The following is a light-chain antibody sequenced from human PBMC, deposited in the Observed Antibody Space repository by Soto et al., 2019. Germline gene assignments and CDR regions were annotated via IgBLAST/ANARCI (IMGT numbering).Light chain of an antibody. Sequence: QSVLTQPASVSGAPGQSITISSTGTTSDVGGYNYVSWYQQHPGKAPNLMIYEVSNRPSRVSNRFSGSTSGNTASLTISGLQAEDEADYYCSSYTRSSTSYVFGTGTKVTVL. CDR2: EVS. V-gene: IGLV2-14*01. CDR3: SSYTRSSTSYV. CDR1: TSDVGGYNY. J-gene: IGLJ1*01.